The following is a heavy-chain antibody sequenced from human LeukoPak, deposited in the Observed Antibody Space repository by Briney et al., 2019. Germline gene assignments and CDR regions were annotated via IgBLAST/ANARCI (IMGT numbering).Heavy chain of an antibody. CDR2: IIPIFGTS. CDR3: ARVAAAIPRWYFDL. J-gene: IGHJ2*01. D-gene: IGHD2-2*01. Sequence: SVKVSCKTSGGIITNYAISWVRQAPGQGLEWVGVIIPIFGTSNYAQKFQGRVMITADKSTNTAYMELSSLRSEDTAVYYCARVAAAIPRWYFDLWGRGTLVTVSS. V-gene: IGHV1-69*06. CDR1: GGIITNYA.